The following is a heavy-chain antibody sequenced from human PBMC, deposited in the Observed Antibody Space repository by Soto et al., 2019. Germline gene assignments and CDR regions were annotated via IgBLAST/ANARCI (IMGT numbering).Heavy chain of an antibody. Sequence: SETLSLTCTVSGGTIRSWYWSWIRQPPGKGLEWIGYIYYSGSTNCNPSLKSRVAISVDTSKNQFSLKLSSVTAADTAVYYCARRYGSAIDYGGKGTLVTVSS. J-gene: IGHJ4*02. CDR2: IYYSGST. D-gene: IGHD1-26*01. CDR3: ARRYGSAIDY. V-gene: IGHV4-59*08. CDR1: GGTIRSWY.